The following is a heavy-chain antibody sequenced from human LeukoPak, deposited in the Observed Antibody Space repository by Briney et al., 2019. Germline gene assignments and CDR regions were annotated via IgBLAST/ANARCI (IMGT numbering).Heavy chain of an antibody. V-gene: IGHV3-7*03. CDR3: ARDVLVAGATGTFDI. D-gene: IGHD1-14*01. CDR1: TFTFSNYW. Sequence: GGSLRLSCAASTFTFSNYWMSWVRQAPGKGLEWVANIKQDGSEKYYVDPVKGRFTISRDNAKTSLYLQMNSLRAEDTAVYYCARDVLVAGATGTFDIWGQGTMVTVSS. CDR2: IKQDGSEK. J-gene: IGHJ3*02.